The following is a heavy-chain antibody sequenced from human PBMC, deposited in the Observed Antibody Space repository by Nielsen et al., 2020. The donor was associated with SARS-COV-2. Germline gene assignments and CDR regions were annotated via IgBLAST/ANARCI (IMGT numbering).Heavy chain of an antibody. D-gene: IGHD3-22*01. CDR1: GGSISSGGYY. CDR3: AREGSPSGYYGPYYFDY. CDR2: IYYSGST. V-gene: IGHV4-31*03. Sequence: SETLSLTCTVSGGSISSGGYYWSWIRQHPGKGLEWIGYIYYSGSTYYNPSLKSRVTISVDTSKNQFSLKLSSVTAADTAVYYCAREGSPSGYYGPYYFDYWGQGTLVTVSS. J-gene: IGHJ4*02.